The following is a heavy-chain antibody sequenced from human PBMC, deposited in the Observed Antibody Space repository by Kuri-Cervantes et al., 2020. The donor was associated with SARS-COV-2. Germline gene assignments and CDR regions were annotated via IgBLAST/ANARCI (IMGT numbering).Heavy chain of an antibody. CDR2: ISSSSSYI. J-gene: IGHJ4*02. D-gene: IGHD3-10*01. CDR3: ARVRVWFGELCHFDY. CDR1: GFTFSSYS. Sequence: GGSLRLSCAASGFTFSSYSMNWVRQAPGKGLEWVSSISSSSSYIYYADSVKGRFTISRDNAKNSLYLQMNSLRAEDTAVYYCARVRVWFGELCHFDYWGQGTLVTVSS. V-gene: IGHV3-21*01.